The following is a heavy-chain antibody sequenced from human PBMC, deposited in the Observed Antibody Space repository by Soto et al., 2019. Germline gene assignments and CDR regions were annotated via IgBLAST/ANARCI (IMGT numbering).Heavy chain of an antibody. J-gene: IGHJ4*02. CDR3: ARSHGWDGEVYFDY. CDR1: GFTFSSYD. Sequence: AGGSLRLSCAASGFTFSSYDMHWVRQATGKGLEWVSAIGTAGDTYYPGSVKGRFTISRENAKNSLYLQMNSLRAEDTAVYYCARSHGWDGEVYFDYWGQGTLVTVSS. CDR2: IGTAGDT. D-gene: IGHD3-10*01. V-gene: IGHV3-13*01.